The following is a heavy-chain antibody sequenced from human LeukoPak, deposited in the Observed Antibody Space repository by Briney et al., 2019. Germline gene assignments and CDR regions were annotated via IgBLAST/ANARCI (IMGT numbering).Heavy chain of an antibody. CDR1: GFTFSSYT. Sequence: GGSLRLSCAAPGFTFSSYTMNWVRQAPGKGLEGVSKISSSSSTIHYADSVKGRFTISRDNAKNSLYLQMNSLRAEDTAVYYCARDSPQALAILHAFDIWGHGTMVTVSS. J-gene: IGHJ3*02. CDR3: ARDSPQALAILHAFDI. V-gene: IGHV3-48*01. D-gene: IGHD5-12*01. CDR2: ISSSSSTI.